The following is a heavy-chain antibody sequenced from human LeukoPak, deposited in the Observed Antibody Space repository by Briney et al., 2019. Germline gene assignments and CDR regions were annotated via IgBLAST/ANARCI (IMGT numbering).Heavy chain of an antibody. Sequence: GGSLRLSCAASGFTFSSYGMHWVRQAPGKGLEWVAFIRYDGSNKYYADSVKGRFTISRDNSKNTLYLQMNSLRAEDTAVYYCARVGHDILTGYYKEFDYWGQGTLVTVSS. D-gene: IGHD3-9*01. V-gene: IGHV3-30*02. CDR2: IRYDGSNK. J-gene: IGHJ4*02. CDR3: ARVGHDILTGYYKEFDY. CDR1: GFTFSSYG.